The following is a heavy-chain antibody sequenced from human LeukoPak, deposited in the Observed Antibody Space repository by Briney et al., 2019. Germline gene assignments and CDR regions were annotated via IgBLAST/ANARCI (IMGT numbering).Heavy chain of an antibody. CDR3: VPSAALYYFDY. CDR1: GYTFTGYY. J-gene: IGHJ4*02. D-gene: IGHD6-25*01. V-gene: IGHV1-2*02. Sequence: GASVKVSCKTSGYTFTGYYMHWVRQAPGQGLEWMGWIHPNNGDTDYAQNFRGRVTMTRDTSISTAYMELSRLRSDDTAVYYCVPSAALYYFDYWGQGTLVTVSS. CDR2: IHPNNGDT.